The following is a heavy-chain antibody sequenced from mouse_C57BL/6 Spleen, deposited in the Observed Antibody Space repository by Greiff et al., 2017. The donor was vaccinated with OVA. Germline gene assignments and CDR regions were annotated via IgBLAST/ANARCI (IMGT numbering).Heavy chain of an antibody. V-gene: IGHV1-5*01. CDR2: IYPGNSDT. Sequence: EVQLQQSGTVLARPGASVKMSCKTSGYTFTSYWMHWVKQRPGQGLEWIGAIYPGNSDTSYNQKFKGKAKLTAVTSASTAYMELSSLTNEDSAVYYCTRGDYDVRDAMDYWGQGTSVTVSS. CDR1: GYTFTSYW. D-gene: IGHD2-4*01. CDR3: TRGDYDVRDAMDY. J-gene: IGHJ4*01.